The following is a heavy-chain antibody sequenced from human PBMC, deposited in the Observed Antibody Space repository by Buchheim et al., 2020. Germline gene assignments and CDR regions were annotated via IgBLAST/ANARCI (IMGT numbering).Heavy chain of an antibody. CDR1: GYALTSYD. V-gene: IGHV1-46*03. J-gene: IGHJ6*02. CDR2: INTSGGNT. D-gene: IGHD3-3*01. Sequence: QVQLVQSGAEVKKPGASVKISCEASGYALTSYDMHWVRQAPGQGIEWVGRINTSGGNTNYAPNFQGRITVTRDTSTSTVYMELRSLRSEDTAVYYCARERGDFWSGYNYYYGMDVWGQGTT. CDR3: ARERGDFWSGYNYYYGMDV.